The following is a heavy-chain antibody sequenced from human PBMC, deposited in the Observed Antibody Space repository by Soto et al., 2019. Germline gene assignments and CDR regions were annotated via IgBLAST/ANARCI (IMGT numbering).Heavy chain of an antibody. Sequence: QVQLVQSGAEVKKPGSSVKVSCKASGGTFSSYTISWVRQAPGQGLDWMGGIIPIFGSENYAQKFQGRVTITADESTSTAYMGLSSLRSEDTSVYYCARRYCISTSCHYYVMDVWGQGTTVTVSS. J-gene: IGHJ6*02. V-gene: IGHV1-69*12. CDR1: GGTFSSYT. CDR2: IIPIFGSE. D-gene: IGHD2-2*01. CDR3: ARRYCISTSCHYYVMDV.